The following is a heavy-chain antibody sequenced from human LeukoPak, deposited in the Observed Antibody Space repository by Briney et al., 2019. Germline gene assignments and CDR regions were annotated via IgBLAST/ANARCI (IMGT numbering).Heavy chain of an antibody. Sequence: GGTLRLSCAASGFTFSDYYMSWIRQAPGKGLEWVSYISSSGSTIYYADSVKGRFTISRDNAKNSLYLQMNSLRAEDTAVYYCARDQEAVAGRAFDYWGQGTLVTVSS. J-gene: IGHJ4*02. CDR3: ARDQEAVAGRAFDY. V-gene: IGHV3-11*04. CDR2: ISSSGSTI. D-gene: IGHD6-19*01. CDR1: GFTFSDYY.